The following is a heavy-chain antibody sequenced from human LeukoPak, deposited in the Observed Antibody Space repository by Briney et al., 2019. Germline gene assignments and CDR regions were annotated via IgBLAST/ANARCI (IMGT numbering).Heavy chain of an antibody. CDR3: ARKATGGYYDTSGYYSPLAV. Sequence: GESLKISCQGSGYSFTSYWIGWVRQMPGKGLEWMGIIYPGDSDTTYSPSFQGQVAISADKSISTAYLQWSSLKASDTAIYYCARKATGGYYDTSGYYSPLAVWGKGTTVTVSS. V-gene: IGHV5-51*01. CDR1: GYSFTSYW. CDR2: IYPGDSDT. D-gene: IGHD3-22*01. J-gene: IGHJ6*04.